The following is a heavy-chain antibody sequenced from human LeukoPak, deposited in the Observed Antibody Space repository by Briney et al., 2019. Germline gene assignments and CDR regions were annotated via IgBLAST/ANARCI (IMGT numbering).Heavy chain of an antibody. Sequence: ASVKVSCKAFGYTFTSNYMHWVRQAPGQGLEWMGVISPSGGSTTYAQKFQGRVTLTRDMSTSTDYLELSSLRSEDTAVYYCAKDRHAPGRYCSSTICFPFDPWGQGTLVTVSS. J-gene: IGHJ5*02. CDR1: GYTFTSNY. D-gene: IGHD2-2*01. V-gene: IGHV1-46*01. CDR2: ISPSGGST. CDR3: AKDRHAPGRYCSSTICFPFDP.